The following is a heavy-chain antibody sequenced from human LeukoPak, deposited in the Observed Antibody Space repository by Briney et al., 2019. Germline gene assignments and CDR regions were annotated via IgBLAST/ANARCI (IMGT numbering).Heavy chain of an antibody. J-gene: IGHJ4*02. CDR2: ISAYNGNT. CDR1: GYTFTSYG. Sequence: ASVKVSCKASGYTFTSYGISWVRQAPGQGLEWMGWISAYNGNTNYAQTLQGRVTMTTDTSTSTAYMELRSLRSDDTAVYYCAREYDPTIFGVVPLYHFDYWGQGTLVTVSS. CDR3: AREYDPTIFGVVPLYHFDY. V-gene: IGHV1-18*01. D-gene: IGHD3-3*01.